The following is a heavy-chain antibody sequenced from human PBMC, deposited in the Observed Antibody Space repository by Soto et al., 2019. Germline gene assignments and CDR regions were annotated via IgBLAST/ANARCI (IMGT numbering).Heavy chain of an antibody. V-gene: IGHV3-30*18. CDR3: AKENQHLVHDY. CDR2: ISHDGSDK. J-gene: IGHJ4*02. CDR1: GFTFRNYG. Sequence: GGSLRLSCAASGFTFRNYGMHWARQAPGKGLEWVAVISHDGSDKYYADSMKGRFIISRDNSENTLFLNMNSLKPEDTAVYYCAKENQHLVHDYWGQGTLVTVSS. D-gene: IGHD6-13*01.